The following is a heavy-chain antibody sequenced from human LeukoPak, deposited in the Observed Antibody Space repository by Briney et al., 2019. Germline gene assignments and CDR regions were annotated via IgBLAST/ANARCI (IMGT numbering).Heavy chain of an antibody. CDR3: ARSVVYSSIGTFDY. CDR1: GGSISSYY. D-gene: IGHD2-21*01. CDR2: IYYSGST. V-gene: IGHV4-59*01. Sequence: PSETLSLTCTVSGGSISSYYWSWIRQPPGKGLEWIGYIYYSGSTNYNPSLKSRVTISVDTSKNQFSLKLSSVTAADTAVYYCARSVVYSSIGTFDYWGQGTLVTVSS. J-gene: IGHJ4*02.